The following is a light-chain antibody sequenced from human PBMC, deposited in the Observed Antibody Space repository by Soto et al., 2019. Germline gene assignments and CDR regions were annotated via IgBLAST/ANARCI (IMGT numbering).Light chain of an antibody. CDR3: CSYAGAFTYV. J-gene: IGLJ1*01. CDR1: SSDVGGYSY. V-gene: IGLV2-11*01. Sequence: QSALTQPRSVSGSPGHSVTISCTGTSSDVGGYSYVSWYQQHPGKAPKLMISDVSKRPSGVPDRFSGSKFGNTASLTISGLQAEDEADYYRCSYAGAFTYVFGSGTKVTVL. CDR2: DVS.